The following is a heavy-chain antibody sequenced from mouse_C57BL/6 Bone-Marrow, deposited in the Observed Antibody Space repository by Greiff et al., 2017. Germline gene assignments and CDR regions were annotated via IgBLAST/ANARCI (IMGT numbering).Heavy chain of an antibody. CDR1: GYTFTSYV. CDR3: ARYYGNYYFDY. D-gene: IGHD2-1*01. V-gene: IGHV1-14*01. J-gene: IGHJ2*01. CDR2: INPYNDGT. Sequence: EVKLQESGPELVKPGASVKMSCKASGYTFTSYVMHWVKQKPGQGLEWIGYINPYNDGTKYNEKFKGKSTLTSDKSSSTAYMELSSRTSEDSAVYYCARYYGNYYFDYWGQGTTLTVSS.